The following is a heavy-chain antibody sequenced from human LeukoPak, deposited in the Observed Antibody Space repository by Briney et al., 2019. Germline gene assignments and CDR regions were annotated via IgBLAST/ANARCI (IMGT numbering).Heavy chain of an antibody. CDR3: ARRSSGWSFDY. CDR2: IYNSGST. CDR1: GGSISGYS. V-gene: IGHV4-59*08. Sequence: SETLSLTCIVSGGSISGYSWSWIRQPPGKGLEWIGYIYNSGSTNYNPSLKSRVTISVDTSKNQFSLKLSSVTAADTAVYYCARRSSGWSFDYWGQGTLVTVSS. D-gene: IGHD6-19*01. J-gene: IGHJ4*02.